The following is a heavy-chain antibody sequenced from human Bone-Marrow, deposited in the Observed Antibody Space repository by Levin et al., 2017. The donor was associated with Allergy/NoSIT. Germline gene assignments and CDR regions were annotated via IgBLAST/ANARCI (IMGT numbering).Heavy chain of an antibody. CDR2: ISSSGTTI. CDR1: GFTVSDYY. V-gene: IGHV3-11*01. CDR3: ARNPCTYSYYDGMDV. Sequence: TGGSLRLSCAASGFTVSDYYMYWIRQAPGKGLECVSYISSSGTTIYYADSVKGRFTLSRDNANLSLFLQMNGLRAEDTALYYCARNPCTYSYYDGMDVWGQGTMVTVSS. J-gene: IGHJ6*02.